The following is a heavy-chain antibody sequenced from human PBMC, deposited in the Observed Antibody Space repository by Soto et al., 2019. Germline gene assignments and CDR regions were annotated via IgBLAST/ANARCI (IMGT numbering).Heavy chain of an antibody. CDR2: ITWNSRVL. V-gene: IGHV3-9*01. D-gene: IGHD3-3*01. J-gene: IGHJ4*02. CDR3: AKGRYDFWSPYYFDS. CDR1: GLTFDDFT. Sequence: LGLSCVGTGLTFDDFTMHWVRQAPGKGLEWVSGITWNSRVLAYADSVKGRFTISRDNARNSLYLQMDSLRDEDTALYYCAKGRYDFWSPYYFDSWGQGTRATVS.